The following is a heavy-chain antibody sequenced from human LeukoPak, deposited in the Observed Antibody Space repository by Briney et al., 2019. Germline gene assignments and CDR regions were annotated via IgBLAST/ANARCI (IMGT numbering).Heavy chain of an antibody. CDR2: ISWNSGSI. D-gene: IGHD2-21*02. J-gene: IGHJ4*02. CDR1: GFTFDDYA. Sequence: PGGSLRLSCAASGFTFDDYAMHWVRQAPGKGLEWVSGISWNSGSIGYADSVKGRFTISRDNAKNSLYLQMNSLRAEDTAVYYCARVSPLAYCGGDCYLVNYFDYWGQGTLVTVSS. V-gene: IGHV3-9*01. CDR3: ARVSPLAYCGGDCYLVNYFDY.